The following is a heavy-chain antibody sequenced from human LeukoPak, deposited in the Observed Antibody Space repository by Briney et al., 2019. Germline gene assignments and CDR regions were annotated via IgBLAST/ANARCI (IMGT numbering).Heavy chain of an antibody. CDR2: IIPIFGTA. D-gene: IGHD3-10*01. V-gene: IGHV1-69*13. Sequence: GASVKVSCKASGGTFSSYAISWVRQAPGQGLEWMGGIIPIFGTANYAQKFQGRVTITADESTSTAHMELSSLRSEDTAVYYCARDAAEVRGVISRFDYWGQGTLVTVSS. CDR3: ARDAAEVRGVISRFDY. J-gene: IGHJ4*02. CDR1: GGTFSSYA.